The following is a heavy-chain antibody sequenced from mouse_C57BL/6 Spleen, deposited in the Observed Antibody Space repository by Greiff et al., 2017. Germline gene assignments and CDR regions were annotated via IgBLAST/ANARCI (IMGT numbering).Heavy chain of an antibody. CDR3: EKGYGSSDDGYFDV. V-gene: IGHV1-72*01. D-gene: IGHD1-1*01. J-gene: IGHJ1*03. CDR1: GYTFTSYW. Sequence: QVQLQQPGAELVKPGASVKLSCKASGYTFTSYWMHWVKQRPGRGLEWIGRIDPNGGGTKYNEKFKSKATLTVAKPSSSAYMQLSRLTSEASAVYYGEKGYGSSDDGYFDVWGTGTTVTVSS. CDR2: IDPNGGGT.